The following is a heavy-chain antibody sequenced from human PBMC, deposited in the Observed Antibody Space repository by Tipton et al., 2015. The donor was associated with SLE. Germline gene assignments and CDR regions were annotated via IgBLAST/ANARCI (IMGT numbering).Heavy chain of an antibody. D-gene: IGHD6-13*01. J-gene: IGHJ6*03. CDR1: GGSFSGYY. CDR3: ARHGGGYSSTWHSYYYYYIDV. Sequence: TLSLTCAVYGGSFSGYYWIWIRQPPGKGLEWIGEINHSGSTNYNPSLKSRVTISVDTSKNQFSLKLSSVTAADTAVYYCARHGGGYSSTWHSYYYYYIDVWGKGTTVTVSS. V-gene: IGHV4-34*01. CDR2: INHSGST.